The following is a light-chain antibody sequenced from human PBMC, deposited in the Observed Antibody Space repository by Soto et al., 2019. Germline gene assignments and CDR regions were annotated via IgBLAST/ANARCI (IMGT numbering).Light chain of an antibody. V-gene: IGKV1-39*01. CDR1: QSISSY. Sequence: DIQMTQSPSSLSASVGDRVTITCRASQSISSYLNWYLQKPGKAPKLLIYGATGLQSGVPSRFSGSESGTDFTLTISSLQPEDFATYYCRQSYSTPFTFGPGTKVDIK. CDR2: GAT. CDR3: RQSYSTPFT. J-gene: IGKJ3*01.